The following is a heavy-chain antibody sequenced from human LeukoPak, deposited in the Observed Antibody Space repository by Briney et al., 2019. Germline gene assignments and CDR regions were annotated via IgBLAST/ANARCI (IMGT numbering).Heavy chain of an antibody. D-gene: IGHD4-17*01. CDR3: ARSRNSHDYGDYYFDC. Sequence: ASVKVSCKASGYIFITYYIHWVRQAPGQGLEWMGVINPTGGDTSYAQQFQGRVTMTRDTSTSTVYMELSSLRFEDTAVYYCARSRNSHDYGDYYFDCWGQGTLVTVSS. CDR2: INPTGGDT. CDR1: GYIFITYY. J-gene: IGHJ4*02. V-gene: IGHV1-46*01.